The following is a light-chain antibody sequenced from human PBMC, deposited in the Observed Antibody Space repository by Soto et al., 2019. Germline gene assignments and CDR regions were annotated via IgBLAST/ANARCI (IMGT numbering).Light chain of an antibody. CDR3: QQYNSWPLT. J-gene: IGKJ4*01. Sequence: EIVMTQSPATLSVSPGERATLSCRASQSVGSDLAWYQQKPGRTPSLLIYDVSTRATGIPARLSGSGSGTEFTLTISSLQSEDFAVYYCQQYNSWPLTFGGGT. CDR2: DVS. CDR1: QSVGSD. V-gene: IGKV3-15*01.